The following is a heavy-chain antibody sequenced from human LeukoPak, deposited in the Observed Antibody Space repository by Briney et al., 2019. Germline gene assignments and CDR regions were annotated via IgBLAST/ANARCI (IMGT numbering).Heavy chain of an antibody. CDR1: GGTFSIYA. CDR2: IIPIFGTA. Sequence: SVKVSFKASGGTFSIYAISWVRQAPGQGREWMGGIIPIFGTANYAQKFQGRVTITADESTSTAYMELSSLRSEDTAVYYCARAPSGEVAANDYWGQGTLVTVSS. J-gene: IGHJ4*02. V-gene: IGHV1-69*13. CDR3: ARAPSGEVAANDY. D-gene: IGHD2-15*01.